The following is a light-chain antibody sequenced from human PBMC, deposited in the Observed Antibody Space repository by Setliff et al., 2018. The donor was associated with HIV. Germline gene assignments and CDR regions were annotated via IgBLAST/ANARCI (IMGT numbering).Light chain of an antibody. J-gene: IGLJ1*01. V-gene: IGLV3-21*01. CDR3: QVWDSSSDHPYV. Sequence: SYELAQPPSVSVAPGKTARITCGGNNIGSKSVHWYQQKPGQAPVVVIYYDSDRPSGIPERSSGSNSGNTATLTISRVEAGDEADYYCQVWDSSSDHPYVFGTGTKV. CDR1: NIGSKS. CDR2: YDS.